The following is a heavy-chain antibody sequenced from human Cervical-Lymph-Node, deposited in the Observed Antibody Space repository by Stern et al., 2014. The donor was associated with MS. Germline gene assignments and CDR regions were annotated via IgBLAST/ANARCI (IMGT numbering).Heavy chain of an antibody. CDR3: ARARRCFDY. CDR1: GFTFSNYN. Sequence: EVQLVESGGGLVKPGGSLRLSCAVSGFTFSNYNMNWVRQAPGKGLEWFSSISSSSAYIYSANSVRGRFTVPRDNAKISLYLQMNSRRAEDTAVYYCARARRCFDYWGQGTLVIVSS. V-gene: IGHV3-21*06. J-gene: IGHJ4*02. CDR2: ISSSSAYI.